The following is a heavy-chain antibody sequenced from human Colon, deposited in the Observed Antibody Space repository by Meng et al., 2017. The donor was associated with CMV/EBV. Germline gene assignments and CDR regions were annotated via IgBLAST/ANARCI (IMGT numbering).Heavy chain of an antibody. V-gene: IGHV3-74*01. CDR3: AMGYSSGWYHPFDY. J-gene: IGHJ4*02. Sequence: GGSLRLSCAASGFTFSTYNMNWVRQAPGKGLVWVSRINSDGSSTSYADSVKGRFTISRDNAKNPLYLQMNSLRAEDTAVYYCAMGYSSGWYHPFDYWGQGTLVTVSS. CDR2: INSDGSST. CDR1: GFTFSTYN. D-gene: IGHD6-19*01.